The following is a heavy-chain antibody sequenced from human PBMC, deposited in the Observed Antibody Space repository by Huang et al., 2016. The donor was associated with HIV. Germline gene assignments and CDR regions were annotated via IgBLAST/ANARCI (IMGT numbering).Heavy chain of an antibody. J-gene: IGHJ4*02. D-gene: IGHD6-13*01. CDR3: AKGGSAAAVLDF. CDR1: GFTCSSYG. Sequence: QVQLVESGGGVVQPGMSLRIFCAASGFTCSSYGMHWVLQAQGKGLEWVAVISYDAKTKYYAESVKGRFSIARDNSKTTVYLQLNSLRVEDTAVYYCAKGGSAAAVLDFWGQGTLVTVSS. CDR2: ISYDAKTK. V-gene: IGHV3-30*18.